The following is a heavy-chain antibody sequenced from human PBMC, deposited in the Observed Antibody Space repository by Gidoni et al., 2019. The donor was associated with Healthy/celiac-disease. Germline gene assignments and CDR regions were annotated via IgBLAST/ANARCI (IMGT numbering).Heavy chain of an antibody. CDR2: ILYDESNK. D-gene: IGHD4-17*01. CDR1: AFTFSSSA. Sequence: QVQLVESGGGVVQPGGSRGLSCAASAFTFSSSARHWVRHAPGKGVGWVAFILYDESNKYYANTVKGRFTISRDNSKNTLYLQMNSLRAEDTAVYYCAKGSAVTEDEYFQHWGQGTLVTVSS. J-gene: IGHJ1*01. V-gene: IGHV3-30*02. CDR3: AKGSAVTEDEYFQH.